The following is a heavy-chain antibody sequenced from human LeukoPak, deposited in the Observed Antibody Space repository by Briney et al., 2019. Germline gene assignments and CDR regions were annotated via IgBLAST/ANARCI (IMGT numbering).Heavy chain of an antibody. CDR1: GFTFSSYA. V-gene: IGHV3-21*01. J-gene: IGHJ6*02. CDR2: ISSSSSYI. D-gene: IGHD5-12*01. Sequence: TGGSLRLSCAASGFTFSSYAMSWVRQAPGKGLEWVSSISSSSSYIYYADSVKGRFTISRDNAKNSLYLQMNSLRAEDTAVYYCASRGSGYDSYYYGMDVWGQGTTVTVSS. CDR3: ASRGSGYDSYYYGMDV.